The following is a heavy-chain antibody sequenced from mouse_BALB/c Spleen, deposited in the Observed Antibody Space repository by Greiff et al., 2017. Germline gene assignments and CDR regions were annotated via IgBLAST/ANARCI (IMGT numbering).Heavy chain of an antibody. J-gene: IGHJ2*01. CDR3: ARNFYDYGNYFDY. CDR2: IWSGGST. D-gene: IGHD2-4*01. V-gene: IGHV2-2*02. Sequence: VMLVESGPGLVQPSQSLSITCTVSGFSLTSYGVHWVRQSPGKGLEWLGVIWSGGSTDYNAAFISRLSISKDNSKSQVFFKMNSLQANDTAIYYCARNFYDYGNYFDYGGQGTTLTVSS. CDR1: GFSLTSYG.